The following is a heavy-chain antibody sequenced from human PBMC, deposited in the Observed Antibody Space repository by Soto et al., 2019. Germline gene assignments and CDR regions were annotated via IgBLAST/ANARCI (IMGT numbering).Heavy chain of an antibody. V-gene: IGHV3-23*01. CDR1: GFTFSAYA. CDR3: AKGSASGRPYYFDF. J-gene: IGHJ4*02. CDR2: INDGGGAT. Sequence: GGSLRLSCAASGFTFSAYAMSWVRQAPGKGLEWVSAINDGGGATYYADSVKGRFTISRDNSRNTLYLQMNSLGAEDMAVYYCAKGSASGRPYYFDFWGQGTLVTVSS. D-gene: IGHD5-12*01.